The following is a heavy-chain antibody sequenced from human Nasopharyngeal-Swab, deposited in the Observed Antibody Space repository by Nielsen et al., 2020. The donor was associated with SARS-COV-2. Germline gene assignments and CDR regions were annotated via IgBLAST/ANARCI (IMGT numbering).Heavy chain of an antibody. J-gene: IGHJ3*02. CDR3: ARDRVSSGWYWGAFDI. CDR2: IYSGGST. V-gene: IGHV3-53*01. D-gene: IGHD6-19*01. CDR1: GFTVSSNY. Sequence: GESLKISCAASGFTVSSNYMSWVRQAPGKGLEWVSVIYSGGSTYYADSVKGRFTISRDNSKNTLYLQMNSLRAEDTAVYYCARDRVSSGWYWGAFDIWGQGTMVTVSS.